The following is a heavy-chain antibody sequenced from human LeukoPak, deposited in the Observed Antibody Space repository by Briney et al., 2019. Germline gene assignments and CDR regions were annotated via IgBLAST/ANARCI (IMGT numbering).Heavy chain of an antibody. CDR3: ARRRASGDYYSD. V-gene: IGHV3-23*01. J-gene: IGHJ4*02. CDR2: ISGGGDTS. D-gene: IGHD2-21*02. Sequence: GGFLRLSCAASGISFGNYAMSWVRQAPGKGLEWISAISGGGDTSHYADSVKGRFTISRDNSKNTLYLQMSSLRAEDTAMYYCARRRASGDYYSDWGQGTLVTVSS. CDR1: GISFGNYA.